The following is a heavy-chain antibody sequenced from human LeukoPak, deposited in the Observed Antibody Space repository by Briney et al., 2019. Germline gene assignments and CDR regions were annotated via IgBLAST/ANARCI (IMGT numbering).Heavy chain of an antibody. CDR3: ARRRAYSFGTGYDAFDI. D-gene: IGHD5-18*01. Sequence: GESLKISCKGSGYSFTTYWIGWVRQMPGKGLEWMGIIYPDDSDTRKNPSFQGQVTMSADKSIDTAYLQWSSLKASDTAMYFCARRRAYSFGTGYDAFDIWGQGTMVIVSS. CDR2: IYPDDSDT. J-gene: IGHJ3*02. V-gene: IGHV5-51*01. CDR1: GYSFTTYW.